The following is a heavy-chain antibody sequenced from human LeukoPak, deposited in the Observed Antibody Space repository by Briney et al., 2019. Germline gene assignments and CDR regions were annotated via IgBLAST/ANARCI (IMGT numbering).Heavy chain of an antibody. CDR1: GYTFRSYD. J-gene: IGHJ3*02. Sequence: ASVKVSCKAPGYTFRSYDINWVRQAPGQGLEWMGWMNPKSGDTGYAQKFQGRVTMTRKTSISTAYMELSSLRSEDTAVYYCARIDLADFGGECETNAFDIWGQGTTVIVSS. D-gene: IGHD2-21*01. CDR3: ARIDLADFGGECETNAFDI. V-gene: IGHV1-8*01. CDR2: MNPKSGDT.